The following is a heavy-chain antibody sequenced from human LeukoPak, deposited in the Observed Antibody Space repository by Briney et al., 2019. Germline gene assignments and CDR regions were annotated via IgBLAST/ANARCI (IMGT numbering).Heavy chain of an antibody. CDR3: TPNGDPYAMDV. J-gene: IGHJ6*02. CDR2: IKSKAAGETT. V-gene: IGHV3-15*07. CDR1: GLIFTNTW. D-gene: IGHD4-17*01. Sequence: PGGSLRLSCAASGLIFTNTWMNWVRQAPGKGLEWVGRIKSKAAGETTDYAPPVKGRFTISRDDSKSTVYLQMNSQQSEDAAVYYCTPNGDPYAMDVWGQGTTVTVSS.